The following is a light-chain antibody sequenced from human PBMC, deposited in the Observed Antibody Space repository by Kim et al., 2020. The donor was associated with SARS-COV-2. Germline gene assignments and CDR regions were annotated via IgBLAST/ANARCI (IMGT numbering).Light chain of an antibody. CDR1: QSVSSSY. J-gene: IGKJ2*01. Sequence: PGERVTLSSRASQSVSSSYLTWYERRPGQAPRLLMYGAPTRATSIPARFSGSGSGTDFTLTFTSLQPEDFAVYYCQQYYFGQGTKLE. CDR2: GAP. V-gene: IGKV3D-7*01. CDR3: QQYY.